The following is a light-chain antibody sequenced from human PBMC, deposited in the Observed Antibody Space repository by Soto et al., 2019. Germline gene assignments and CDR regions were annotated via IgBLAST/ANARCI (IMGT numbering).Light chain of an antibody. CDR2: KAS. J-gene: IGKJ2*01. V-gene: IGKV1-5*03. Sequence: DIQMTQSPSTLSASVGDRVTITCRASQSISSWLAWYQQKPGKAPKLLIYKASSLESGVPSRFSGSGSGTEFTLPISSLQPDDFATYYCQQYNSFLTFGPGTKLEIK. CDR3: QQYNSFLT. CDR1: QSISSW.